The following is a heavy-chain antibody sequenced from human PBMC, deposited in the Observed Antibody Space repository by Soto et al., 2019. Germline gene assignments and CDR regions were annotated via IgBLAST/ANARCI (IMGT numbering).Heavy chain of an antibody. J-gene: IGHJ3*02. V-gene: IGHV3-33*01. CDR1: GFTFSSYG. CDR2: IWYDGSNK. CDR3: ARPFTSSHMVRGVTADAFDI. Sequence: GGSLRLSCAASGFTFSSYGMHWVRQAPGKGLEWVAVIWYDGSNKYYADSVKGRFTISRDNSKNTLYLQMNSLRAEDTAVYYCARPFTSSHMVRGVTADAFDIWGQGTMVTVSS. D-gene: IGHD3-10*01.